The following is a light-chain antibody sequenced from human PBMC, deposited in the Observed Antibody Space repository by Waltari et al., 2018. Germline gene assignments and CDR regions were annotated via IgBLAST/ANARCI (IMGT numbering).Light chain of an antibody. CDR1: ALPKKY. CDR3: YSTDSSGHDRV. Sequence: SYELTQPPSVSVSPGQTARITCSGDALPKKYAYWYQQKSGQAPVLVIYEDSKRPSGIPERFSGYSSGTTATLTISGAQVEDEADDYCYSTDSSGHDRVFGGGTKLTVL. V-gene: IGLV3-10*01. J-gene: IGLJ3*02. CDR2: EDS.